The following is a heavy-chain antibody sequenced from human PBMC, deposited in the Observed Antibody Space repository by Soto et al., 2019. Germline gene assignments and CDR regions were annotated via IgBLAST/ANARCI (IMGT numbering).Heavy chain of an antibody. J-gene: IGHJ4*02. Sequence: ASVKVSCKASGYTFTGYYMHWVRQAPGQGLEWMGWINPNSGGTNYAQKFQGWVTMTRDTSISTAYMELSRLRSDDTAVYYCARVGAVAGTGFDEWGQGTLVTVSS. D-gene: IGHD6-19*01. CDR3: ARVGAVAGTGFDE. V-gene: IGHV1-2*04. CDR1: GYTFTGYY. CDR2: INPNSGGT.